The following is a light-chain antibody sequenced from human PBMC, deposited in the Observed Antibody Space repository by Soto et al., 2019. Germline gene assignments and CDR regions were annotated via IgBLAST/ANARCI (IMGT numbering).Light chain of an antibody. J-gene: IGKJ5*01. Sequence: VLTQSPGPLSLSAGERATLSCRASQSISTFLAWYQQKPGLTPRLLIYGASTRAIGIPDRFSGSGSGTDFTLTISRLEPEDFAVYYCKQHGPSALITFGEGTRLEI. CDR3: KQHGPSALIT. V-gene: IGKV3-20*01. CDR1: QSISTF. CDR2: GAS.